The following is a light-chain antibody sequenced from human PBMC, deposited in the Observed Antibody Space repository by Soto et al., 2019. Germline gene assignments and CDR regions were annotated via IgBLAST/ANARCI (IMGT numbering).Light chain of an antibody. Sequence: QSALTQPPSASGTPGQRVTVSCSGSSSNIGINTVNWYQQLPGTAPKLLIYGNNQRPSGVPDRFSASKSGTSASLAISGLQSEDEADYYCAAWDDSLNGPVFGGGTQLTVL. J-gene: IGLJ2*01. CDR3: AAWDDSLNGPV. CDR2: GNN. CDR1: SSNIGINT. V-gene: IGLV1-44*01.